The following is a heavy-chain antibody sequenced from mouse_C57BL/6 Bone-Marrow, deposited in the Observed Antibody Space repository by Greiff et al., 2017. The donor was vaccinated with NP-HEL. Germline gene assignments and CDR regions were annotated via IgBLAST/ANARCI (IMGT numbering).Heavy chain of an antibody. J-gene: IGHJ1*03. CDR1: GYTFTSYW. Sequence: QVQLQQPGAELVKPGASVKLSCKASGYTFTSYWMQWVKQRPGQGLEWIGEIDPSDSYTNYNQKFKGKATLTVDTSSSTAYMQLSSLTSEHSAVYYCAAFCYSSSYWYCDVWGTGTTVTVTS. CDR2: IDPSDSYT. V-gene: IGHV1-50*01. CDR3: AAFCYSSSYWYCDV. D-gene: IGHD1-1*01.